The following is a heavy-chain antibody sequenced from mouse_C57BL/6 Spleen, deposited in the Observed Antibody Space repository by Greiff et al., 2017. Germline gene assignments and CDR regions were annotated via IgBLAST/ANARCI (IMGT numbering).Heavy chain of an antibody. D-gene: IGHD1-1*01. Sequence: QVQLQQSGAELARPGASVKLSCKASGYTFTSYGISWVKQRTGQGLEWIGEIYPRSGNTYYNEKFKGKATLTADKSSSTAYMELRSLTSEDSAFYFCARPHYYGSSFDYWGQGTTLTVSS. CDR1: GYTFTSYG. CDR3: ARPHYYGSSFDY. V-gene: IGHV1-81*01. CDR2: IYPRSGNT. J-gene: IGHJ2*01.